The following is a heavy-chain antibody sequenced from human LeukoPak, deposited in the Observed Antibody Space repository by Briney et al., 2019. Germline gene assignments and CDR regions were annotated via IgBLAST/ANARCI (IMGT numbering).Heavy chain of an antibody. J-gene: IGHJ4*02. CDR2: ISSSSSYI. D-gene: IGHD5-18*01. Sequence: PGGSLRLSCAASGFTFSSYSMNWVRQAPGKGLEWVSSISSSSSYIYYADSVKGRFTISRDNAKNSLYLQMNSLRAEDTAVYYCARGGYSDPNPDYWGQGTLVTVSS. CDR3: ARGGYSDPNPDY. V-gene: IGHV3-21*01. CDR1: GFTFSSYS.